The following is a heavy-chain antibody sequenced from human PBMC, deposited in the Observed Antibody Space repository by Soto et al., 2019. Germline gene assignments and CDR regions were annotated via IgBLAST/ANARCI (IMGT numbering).Heavy chain of an antibody. CDR2: INPSGDST. CDR1: GYTFTSYY. J-gene: IGHJ5*02. D-gene: IGHD3-3*01. V-gene: IGHV1-46*01. Sequence: QVQLVQSGAEVKKPGASVKVSCKASGYTFTSYYMHWVRQAPGQGLEWMGIINPSGDSTSYAQKFQDRVTMNRDTSTSTVYMELSSLRSEDTAVYYCARSAPTYYDFWSGYPLDTWVQVTLVTVSS. CDR3: ARSAPTYYDFWSGYPLDT.